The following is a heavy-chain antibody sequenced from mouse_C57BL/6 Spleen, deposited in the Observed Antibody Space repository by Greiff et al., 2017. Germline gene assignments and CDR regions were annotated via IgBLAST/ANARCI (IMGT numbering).Heavy chain of an antibody. CDR3: ARGLYYSNYFDV. V-gene: IGHV3-1*01. CDR1: GYSITSGYD. CDR2: ISYSGST. J-gene: IGHJ1*03. D-gene: IGHD2-5*01. Sequence: DVKLQESGPGMVKPSQSLSLTCTVTGYSITSGYDWHWIRHFPGNKLEWMGYISYSGSTNYNPSLKSRISITHDTSKNHFFLKLNSVTTEDTATYYCARGLYYSNYFDVWGTGTTVTVSS.